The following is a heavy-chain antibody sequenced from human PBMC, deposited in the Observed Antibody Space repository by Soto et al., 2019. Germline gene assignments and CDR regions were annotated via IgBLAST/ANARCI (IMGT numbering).Heavy chain of an antibody. Sequence: EAQLVESGGGLIQPGGSLRLSCAASGFTVTAHYVAWVRQAPGRGLEWVSLIYSGGGKYYADSVKGRFTISRDNSEKTFYLQMNSLRSEDTAVYYCARSDPAYAYGLNVWGQGTTVTVSS. CDR1: GFTVTAHY. CDR3: ARSDPAYAYGLNV. CDR2: IYSGGGK. J-gene: IGHJ6*02. D-gene: IGHD3-10*01. V-gene: IGHV3-53*01.